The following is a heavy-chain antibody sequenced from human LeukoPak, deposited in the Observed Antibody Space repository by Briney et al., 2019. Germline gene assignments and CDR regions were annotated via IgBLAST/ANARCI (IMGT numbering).Heavy chain of an antibody. CDR1: GFTFSSYG. D-gene: IGHD2-21*02. J-gene: IGHJ4*02. CDR3: AKDFPAYCGGDCYSPKPLDY. CDR2: ISYDGSNK. V-gene: IGHV3-30*18. Sequence: GGSPRLSCAASGFTFSSYGMHWVRQAPGKGLEWVAVISYDGSNKYYADSVKGRFTISRDNSKNTLYLQMNSLRAEDTAVYYCAKDFPAYCGGDCYSPKPLDYWGQGTLVTVSS.